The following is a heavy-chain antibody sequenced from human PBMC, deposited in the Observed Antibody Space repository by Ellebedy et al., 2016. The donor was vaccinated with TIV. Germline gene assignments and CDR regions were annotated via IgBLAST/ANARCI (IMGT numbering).Heavy chain of an antibody. D-gene: IGHD3-10*01. CDR2: IWYDGSNK. V-gene: IGHV3-33*08. CDR1: GFTFSSYG. Sequence: PGGSLRLSCAASGFTFSSYGMHWVRQAPGKGLEWVAVIWYDGSNKYYADSVKGRFTISRDNSKNTLYLQMNSLRAEDTAVYYCARELLWFGEPYGYFDLWGRGTLVTVSS. CDR3: ARELLWFGEPYGYFDL. J-gene: IGHJ2*01.